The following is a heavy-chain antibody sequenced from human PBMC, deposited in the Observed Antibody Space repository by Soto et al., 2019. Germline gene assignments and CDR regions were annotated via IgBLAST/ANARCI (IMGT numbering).Heavy chain of an antibody. D-gene: IGHD3-3*01. CDR1: GYTFTSYD. Sequence: GASVQVSCKTSGYTFTSYDINWVRQATRQGLEWMGWMDPNSGNTGYAQKFQGRVTMTRNTSISTAYMELSSLRSEDTAVYYCASQTRTYYDFWSGPYYYYYYMDVWGKGTTVTVSS. CDR2: MDPNSGNT. CDR3: ASQTRTYYDFWSGPYYYYYYMDV. J-gene: IGHJ6*03. V-gene: IGHV1-8*01.